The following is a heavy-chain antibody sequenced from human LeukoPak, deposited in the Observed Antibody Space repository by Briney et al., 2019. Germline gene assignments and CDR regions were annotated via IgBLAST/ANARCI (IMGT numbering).Heavy chain of an antibody. CDR2: ITSGSRSI. Sequence: GGSLRLSCAASGFTFGSHTMNWLRQAPGKGLEWLSYITSGSRSIYYADSVKGRFTISRDNARKSLFLQMNSLRAEDTAVYYCARDFAREFTIDYWGEGTLVTVSS. V-gene: IGHV3-48*01. CDR1: GFTFGSHT. J-gene: IGHJ4*02. CDR3: ARDFAREFTIDY. D-gene: IGHD3-10*01.